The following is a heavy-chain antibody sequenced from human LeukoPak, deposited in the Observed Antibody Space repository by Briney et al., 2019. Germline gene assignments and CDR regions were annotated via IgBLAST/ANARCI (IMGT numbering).Heavy chain of an antibody. CDR3: AKDTVKVTTISRVPHYTDV. V-gene: IGHV3-23*01. CDR1: GFTFSKYG. Sequence: GGTLRLSCAASGFTFSKYGMSWVRQAPGKGLEWVSVISGSGGTTYYADSVKGRFSISRDNSNNTLYLQMNSLRAEDTAVYYCAKDTVKVTTISRVPHYTDVWGKGTTVTISS. J-gene: IGHJ6*03. CDR2: ISGSGGTT. D-gene: IGHD5-12*01.